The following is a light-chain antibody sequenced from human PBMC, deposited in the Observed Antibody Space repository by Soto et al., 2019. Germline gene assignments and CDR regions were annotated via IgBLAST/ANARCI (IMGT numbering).Light chain of an antibody. Sequence: DIQMTQSPSSLSAPVGDTVTLTCRASQTISRWLAWYQQKPGKAPRLLIYTASTLESGVPSRFSASGSGTEFTLTISSLQPDDFATYYCQEYNNYWTFGQGTKVDI. J-gene: IGKJ1*01. CDR2: TAS. CDR3: QEYNNYWT. V-gene: IGKV1-5*01. CDR1: QTISRW.